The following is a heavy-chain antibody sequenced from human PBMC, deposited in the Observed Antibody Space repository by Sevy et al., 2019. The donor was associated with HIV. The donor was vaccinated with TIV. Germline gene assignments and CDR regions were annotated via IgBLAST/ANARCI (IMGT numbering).Heavy chain of an antibody. D-gene: IGHD3-3*01. CDR3: AKDRGGSKVLRFLEWSPRHHIGMDV. CDR1: GFTFSSYA. V-gene: IGHV3-23*01. J-gene: IGHJ6*02. CDR2: ISGSGGST. Sequence: GGSLRLSCAASGFTFSSYAMSWVLQAPGKGLEWVSAISGSGGSTYYADSVKGRFTISRDNSKNTLYLQMNSLRAEDTAVYYCAKDRGGSKVLRFLEWSPRHHIGMDVWGQGTTVTVSS.